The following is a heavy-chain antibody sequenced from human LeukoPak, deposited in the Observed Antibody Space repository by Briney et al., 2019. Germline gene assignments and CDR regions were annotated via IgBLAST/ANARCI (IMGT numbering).Heavy chain of an antibody. J-gene: IGHJ4*02. CDR1: GFTFSSYG. D-gene: IGHD3-10*01. CDR3: AKPPRPGGSGSYGDY. V-gene: IGHV3-30*18. CDR2: ISYDGSNK. Sequence: PGRSLRLSCAASGFTFSSYGMHWVRQAPGKGLEWVAVISYDGSNKYYADSVKGRFTISRDNSKNTLYLQMNSLRAEDTAVYYCAKPPRPGGSGSYGDYWGQGTLVTVSS.